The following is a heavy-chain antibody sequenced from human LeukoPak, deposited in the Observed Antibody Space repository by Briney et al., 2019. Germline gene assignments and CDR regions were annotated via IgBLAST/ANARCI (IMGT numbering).Heavy chain of an antibody. J-gene: IGHJ4*02. D-gene: IGHD3-22*01. CDR3: ARVPYYYDSSGYFGY. Sequence: PGGSLRLSCAASGFTFSSYWMHWVRQAPGKGLVWVSRINTDGSSTSYADSVKGRFTISRDNAKNTLYLQMNSLRAEDTAVYYCARVPYYYDSSGYFGYWGEGNLVTVSS. CDR1: GFTFSSYW. V-gene: IGHV3-74*01. CDR2: INTDGSST.